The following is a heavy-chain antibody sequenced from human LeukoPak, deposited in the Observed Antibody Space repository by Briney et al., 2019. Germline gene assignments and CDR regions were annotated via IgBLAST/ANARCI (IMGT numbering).Heavy chain of an antibody. Sequence: GGSLRLSCEASGFIFSSYDMHWVRQVTGKGLEWVSSIGSAADTYYADSVKGRFTISRDNAKNSLFLQMNSLRAEDTAVYYCARPNYYGSGSQVSPLGYWGQGTLVTVSS. D-gene: IGHD3-10*01. CDR3: ARPNYYGSGSQVSPLGY. J-gene: IGHJ4*02. V-gene: IGHV3-13*01. CDR2: IGSAADT. CDR1: GFIFSSYD.